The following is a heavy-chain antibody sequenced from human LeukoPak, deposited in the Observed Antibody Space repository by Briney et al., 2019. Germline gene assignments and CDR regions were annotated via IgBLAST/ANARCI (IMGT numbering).Heavy chain of an antibody. V-gene: IGHV3-66*02. D-gene: IGHD2-2*01. CDR2: IYSGGST. CDR3: ASRSTSCYYYYYGMDV. Sequence: PGGSLRLSCEASGFTFSKSWMSWVCQAPGKGLEWVSVIYSGGSTYYADSVKGRFTISRDNSKNTLYLQMNSLRAEDTAVYYCASRSTSCYYYYYGMDVWGQGTTVTVSS. J-gene: IGHJ6*02. CDR1: GFTFSKSW.